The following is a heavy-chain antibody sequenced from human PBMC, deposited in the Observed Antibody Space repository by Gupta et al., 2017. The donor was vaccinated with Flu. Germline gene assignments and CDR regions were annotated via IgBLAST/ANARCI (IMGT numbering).Heavy chain of an antibody. V-gene: IGHV3-7*01. J-gene: IGHJ4*02. D-gene: IGHD3-9*01. CDR2: IKQDGSEK. CDR3: VSSLTTGY. Sequence: SGFTFSSYWMNWVRQAPGKGLEWVANIKQDGSEKNDVDSVKGRFTISRDNAKNSLYLQMNSLRAEDTAVDCGVSSLTTGYWGPVTLVSVSS. CDR1: GFTFSSYW.